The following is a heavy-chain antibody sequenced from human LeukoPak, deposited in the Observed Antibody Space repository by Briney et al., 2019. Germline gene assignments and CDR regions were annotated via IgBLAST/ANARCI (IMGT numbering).Heavy chain of an antibody. CDR1: GGSISSSSYY. D-gene: IGHD3-3*01. V-gene: IGHV4-39*01. J-gene: IGHJ5*02. CDR2: IYYSGST. Sequence: SETLSLTCTVSGGSISSSSYYWGWIRQPPGKGLEWIGSIYYSGSTYYNPSLKSRVTISVDTSKNQFSLKLSSVTAADTAVYYCARGTYYDFWSGYYTGISWFDPWGQGTLVTVSS. CDR3: ARGTYYDFWSGYYTGISWFDP.